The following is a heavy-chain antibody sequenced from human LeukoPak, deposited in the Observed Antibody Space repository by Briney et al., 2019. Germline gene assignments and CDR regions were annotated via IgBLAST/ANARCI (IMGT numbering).Heavy chain of an antibody. Sequence: PSETLSLTCTVSGGSISTYYWSWIRQPPGKGLEWVAYISYIGTTNYNPSLESRVTISVDTSKNQFSLKVSSVTAADTAVYYCARRKGLPGANAAAFGIWGQGTMVTVSS. CDR2: ISYIGTT. D-gene: IGHD1-26*01. CDR1: GGSISTYY. CDR3: ARRKGLPGANAAAFGI. J-gene: IGHJ3*02. V-gene: IGHV4-59*08.